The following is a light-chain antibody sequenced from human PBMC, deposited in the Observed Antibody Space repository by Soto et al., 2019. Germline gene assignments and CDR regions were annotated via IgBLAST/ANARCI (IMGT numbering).Light chain of an antibody. J-gene: IGLJ2*01. V-gene: IGLV1-51*01. CDR1: SSNVGNNY. Sequence: QSVLTQPPSVSAAPGQKVTISCSGSSSNVGNNYVSWYQQLPGTAPKLLIYDNNKRPSGIPDRFSGSKSATSATLDITALPTWDEADYYCGAWDSSLMGVVFGGGTKVTVL. CDR3: GAWDSSLMGVV. CDR2: DNN.